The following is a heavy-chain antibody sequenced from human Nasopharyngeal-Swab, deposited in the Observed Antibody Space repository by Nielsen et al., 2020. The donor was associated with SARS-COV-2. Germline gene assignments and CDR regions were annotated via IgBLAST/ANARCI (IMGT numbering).Heavy chain of an antibody. CDR3: ARAQRGTVTIYYYYGMDV. Sequence: GRQAPGKGLEWIGEIYHSGSTNYNPSLKSRVTISVDKSKNQFSLKLSSVTAADTAVYYCARAQRGTVTIYYYYGMDVWGQGTTVTVSS. J-gene: IGHJ6*02. D-gene: IGHD4-17*01. V-gene: IGHV4-4*02. CDR2: IYHSGST.